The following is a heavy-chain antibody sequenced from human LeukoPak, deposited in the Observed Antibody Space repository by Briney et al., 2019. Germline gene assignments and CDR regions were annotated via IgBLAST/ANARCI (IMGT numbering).Heavy chain of an antibody. V-gene: IGHV4-34*01. CDR2: INHSGST. CDR3: ARQKGL. CDR1: GGSFSGYY. Sequence: PSETLSLTCAVYGGSFSGYYWSWIRQPPGKGLEWIGEINHSGSTNYNPSLKSRVTISVDTSKNQFSLKLSSVTAADTAVYYCARQKGLWGQGTLVTVSS. J-gene: IGHJ4*02.